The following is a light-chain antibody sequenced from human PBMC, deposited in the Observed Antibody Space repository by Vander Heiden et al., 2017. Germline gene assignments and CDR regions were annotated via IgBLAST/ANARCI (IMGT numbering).Light chain of an antibody. V-gene: IGLV3-25*03. CDR3: QSADSSGTWV. Sequence: SYELTQPPSLSVPPGQTARITCSGDALPKQYAYWYQQKPGQAPVLVIYKDSERPSGIPERFSGSSSGTTVTLTISGVQAEDEADYYCQSADSSGTWVFGGGTKLTVL. J-gene: IGLJ3*02. CDR1: ALPKQY. CDR2: KDS.